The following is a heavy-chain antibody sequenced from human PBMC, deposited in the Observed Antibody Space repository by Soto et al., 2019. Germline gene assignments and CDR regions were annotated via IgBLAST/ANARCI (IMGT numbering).Heavy chain of an antibody. CDR2: IGPDGTAI. CDR1: GFTFGNFW. J-gene: IGHJ5*02. D-gene: IGHD1-26*01. CDR3: AKLPWEVAPS. Sequence: GGSLRLSCSDSGFTFGNFWIHWVRQAPGKGLEWVSHIGPDGTAIVYADSVKGRFIISRDNARNTVYLQMNSLEAEDTAVYYCAKLPWEVAPSWGQGTLVTVSS. V-gene: IGHV3-74*03.